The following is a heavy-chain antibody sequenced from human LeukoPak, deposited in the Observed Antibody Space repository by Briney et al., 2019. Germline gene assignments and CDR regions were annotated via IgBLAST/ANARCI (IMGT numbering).Heavy chain of an antibody. V-gene: IGHV1-46*01. J-gene: IGHJ4*02. CDR2: INPSGGST. D-gene: IGHD6-19*01. CDR1: VYTFTSYY. CDR3: ASDGSGYSSGCLDY. Sequence: ASVNVSFNASVYTFTSYYIHWVRHAPGQRLEWMGIINPSGGSTSYAKKFQGRVTMTRGMSTSTVYMELRRLRSEDTAVYYCASDGSGYSSGCLDYWGQGTLVTVSS.